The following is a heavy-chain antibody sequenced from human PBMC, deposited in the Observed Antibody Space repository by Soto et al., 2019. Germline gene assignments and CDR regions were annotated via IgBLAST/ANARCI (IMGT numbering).Heavy chain of an antibody. D-gene: IGHD3-10*02. Sequence: EVHLVESGGGLVQPGGSLRLSCAASGFTVSSKYMSWVRQAPGKGLEWVSLIQSGGPTYYADSVKGRFTITRATSENTRDLKMNRLGAEDRVVSYWAGEDVLCEGVRSYGVPLAVWGKGTTVTVS. CDR3: AGEDVLCEGVRSYGVPLAV. J-gene: IGHJ6*03. CDR1: GFTVSSKY. CDR2: IQSGGPT. V-gene: IGHV3-66*01.